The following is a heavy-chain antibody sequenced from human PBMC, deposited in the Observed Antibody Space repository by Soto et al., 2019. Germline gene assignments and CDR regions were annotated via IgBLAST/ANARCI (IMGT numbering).Heavy chain of an antibody. CDR3: ARLNSSGYRFLDY. CDR2: LSSNGGST. CDR1: GFTFSNYP. Sequence: EVQLVESGGGLVQPGGSLRLSCAASGFTFSNYPMHWVRQAPGKGLEYVSALSSNGGSTYYANSVKGRFTISRDNSKNTLYLQMGSLKPEDMAVYYCARLNSSGYRFLDYWGQGTLVTVSS. D-gene: IGHD6-19*01. J-gene: IGHJ4*02. V-gene: IGHV3-64*01.